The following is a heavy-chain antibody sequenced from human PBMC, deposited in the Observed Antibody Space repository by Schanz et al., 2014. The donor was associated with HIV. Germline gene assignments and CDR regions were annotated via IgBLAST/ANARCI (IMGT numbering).Heavy chain of an antibody. J-gene: IGHJ4*02. V-gene: IGHV1-8*02. CDR2: VNPKSGNT. D-gene: IGHD6-6*01. CDR1: GYTFTSYD. Sequence: QVQLVQSGAEVKKPGASVKVSCKASGYTFTSYDINWVRQATGQGLEWMGWVNPKSGNTNYGQKFQGRVTMTADISTSTAYMELRSLRSDDTAVYYCAREGRLVAGCDYWGQGTLVTVAS. CDR3: AREGRLVAGCDY.